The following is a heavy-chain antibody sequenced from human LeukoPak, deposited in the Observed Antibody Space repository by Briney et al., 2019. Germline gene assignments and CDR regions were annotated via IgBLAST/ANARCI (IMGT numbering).Heavy chain of an antibody. CDR2: ISSNGGST. CDR1: GFTFSSYA. CDR3: APSPYYYESSGYSA. D-gene: IGHD3-22*01. V-gene: IGHV3-64D*06. J-gene: IGHJ5*02. Sequence: GGSLRLSCSASGFTFSSYAMHCVREAPGKGLEYVSAISSNGGSTYYSDSVKGRFTISRDNSKNTLYLQMSSLRAEDKAVYYCAPSPYYYESSGYSAWGQGTLVTVSS.